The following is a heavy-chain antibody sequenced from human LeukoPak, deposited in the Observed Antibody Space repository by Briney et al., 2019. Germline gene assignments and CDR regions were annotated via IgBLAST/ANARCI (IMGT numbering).Heavy chain of an antibody. D-gene: IGHD2-15*01. V-gene: IGHV3-21*01. Sequence: PGGSLRLSCAASGYTFSDFSMNWVRQAPGKGLEWVSSISSGSRYIYYADSVKGRFTISRDNAKDSLYLQMNSLRAEDTAVYYCAKCSGGNCYHSDDHWGQGTLVTVSP. CDR1: GYTFSDFS. CDR3: AKCSGGNCYHSDDH. J-gene: IGHJ5*02. CDR2: ISSGSRYI.